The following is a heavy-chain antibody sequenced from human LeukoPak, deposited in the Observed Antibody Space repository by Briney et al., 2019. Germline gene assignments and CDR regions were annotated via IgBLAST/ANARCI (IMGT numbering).Heavy chain of an antibody. CDR1: GFTFSSYG. CDR2: ISYDGSNK. Sequence: GGSLRLSCAASGFTFSSYGMHWVRQAPGKGLEWVAVISYDGSNKYYADSVKGRFTISRDNSKNTLYLQMNSLRAEDTAVYYCARGADPKYYYYYYMDVWGKGTTVTISS. CDR3: ARGADPKYYYYYYMDV. J-gene: IGHJ6*03. V-gene: IGHV3-30*12. D-gene: IGHD2/OR15-2a*01.